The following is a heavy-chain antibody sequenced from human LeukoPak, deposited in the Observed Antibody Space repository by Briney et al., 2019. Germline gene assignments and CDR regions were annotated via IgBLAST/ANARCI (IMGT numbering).Heavy chain of an antibody. CDR1: GFTFSSYS. J-gene: IGHJ4*02. CDR3: ARDGGSAMPFDY. V-gene: IGHV3-21*01. D-gene: IGHD2-2*01. Sequence: GGSLRLSCAASGFTFSSYSMNWVRQAPGKGLEWVSSISSSSSYIYYADSVKGRFTISRDNAKNSLYLQMNSLRAEDTAVYYCARDGGSAMPFDYWGQGTLVTVSS. CDR2: ISSSSSYI.